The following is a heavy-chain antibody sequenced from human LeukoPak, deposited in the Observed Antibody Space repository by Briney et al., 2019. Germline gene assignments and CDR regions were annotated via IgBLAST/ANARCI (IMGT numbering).Heavy chain of an antibody. V-gene: IGHV3-9*03. CDR2: ISWNSGSI. CDR3: VKGSGDCSNCLTYYFDY. D-gene: IGHD2-21*01. Sequence: GGSLRLSCAASGFTFNDYALHWVRQAPGKGLEWVSGISWNSGSIGYADSVKGRFTISRDNTKNSLYLQMNNLRAEDMALYYCVKGSGDCSNCLTYYFDYWGQGTLVSVSS. CDR1: GFTFNDYA. J-gene: IGHJ4*02.